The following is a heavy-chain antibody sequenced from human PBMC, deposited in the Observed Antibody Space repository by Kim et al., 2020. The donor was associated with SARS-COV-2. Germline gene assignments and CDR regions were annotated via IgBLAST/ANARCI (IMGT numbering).Heavy chain of an antibody. CDR2: ISGNGYV. D-gene: IGHD6-13*01. CDR1: AFTFSHYY. CDR3: ARGGGSWYFFDY. V-gene: IGHV3-21*01. J-gene: IGHJ4*02. Sequence: GGSLRLSCAASAFTFSHYYMNWVRQAPGQGLEWVSSISGNGYVYHSDSVKGRFTISRDNRKNSLYLQRNSLRAEDTAVYYCARGGGSWYFFDYWGQGPLVTVSS.